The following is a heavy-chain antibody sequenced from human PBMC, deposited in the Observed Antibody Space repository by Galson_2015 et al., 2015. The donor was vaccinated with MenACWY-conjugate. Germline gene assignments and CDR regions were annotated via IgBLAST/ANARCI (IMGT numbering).Heavy chain of an antibody. CDR2: IYPFDSET. D-gene: IGHD5-12*01. CDR3: ARGLRVGYTHDAFDM. V-gene: IGHV5-51*01. Sequence: QSGAEVKKPGESLTISCKGFGSSFSTHWIGWVRQMPGKGPEWMGIIYPFDSETRYSPSFRGLVIISADKSINTAYLQWSSLKASDTAIYYCARGLRVGYTHDAFDMWGQGTMVTVSS. J-gene: IGHJ3*02. CDR1: GSSFSTHW.